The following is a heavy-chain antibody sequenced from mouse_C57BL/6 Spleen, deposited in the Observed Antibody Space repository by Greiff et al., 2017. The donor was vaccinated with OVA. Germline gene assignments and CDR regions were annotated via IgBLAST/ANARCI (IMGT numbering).Heavy chain of an antibody. D-gene: IGHD1-1*01. Sequence: EVKLMESGGGLVKPGGSLKLSCAASGFTFSDYGMHWVRQAPEKGLEWVAYISSGSSTIYYADTVKGRFTISRDNAKNTLFLQMTSLRSEDTAMYYCARGGISYPFDYSGEGATLTVSS. V-gene: IGHV5-17*01. CDR3: ARGGISYPFDY. CDR1: GFTFSDYG. CDR2: ISSGSSTI. J-gene: IGHJ2*01.